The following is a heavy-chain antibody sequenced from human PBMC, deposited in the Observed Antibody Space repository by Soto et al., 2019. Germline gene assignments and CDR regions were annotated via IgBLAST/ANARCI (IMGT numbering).Heavy chain of an antibody. Sequence: EVQLLESGGGLIEPGGSLRLSCAASEFTFRSYAMSWVRQAPGEGLEWVSAISDIGDITYYADSVKGRFTISRDNSKNTLFLQMDSLRPEDTAVYFCAKDYSYDCSGVLDYWGQGTLVTVSS. CDR2: ISDIGDIT. D-gene: IGHD3-22*01. V-gene: IGHV3-23*01. CDR3: AKDYSYDCSGVLDY. CDR1: EFTFRSYA. J-gene: IGHJ4*02.